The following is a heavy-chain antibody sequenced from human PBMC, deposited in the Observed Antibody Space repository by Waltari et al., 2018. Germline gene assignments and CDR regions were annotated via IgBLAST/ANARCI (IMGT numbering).Heavy chain of an antibody. CDR1: GYSFTSYW. Sequence: EVQLVQSGAEVKKPGESLKISCKGSGYSFTSYWIGWVRQMPGKGLEWMGIIYPGDSDTRYSPSFQGQVTISADKSISTAYLQWSSLKASDTAMYYCARGRTRLSITGTPNLFDYWGQGTLVTVSS. D-gene: IGHD1-7*01. V-gene: IGHV5-51*01. J-gene: IGHJ4*02. CDR3: ARGRTRLSITGTPNLFDY. CDR2: IYPGDSDT.